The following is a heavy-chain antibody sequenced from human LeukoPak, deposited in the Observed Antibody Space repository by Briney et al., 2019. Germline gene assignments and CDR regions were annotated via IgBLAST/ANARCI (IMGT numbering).Heavy chain of an antibody. CDR2: IYYSGST. V-gene: IGHV4-59*01. CDR1: GGSISSYY. CDR3: ARGVTNRYYYYYMDV. D-gene: IGHD3-3*01. J-gene: IGHJ6*03. Sequence: SETLSLTCTVSGGSISSYYWSWIRQPPGKGLEWIGYIYYSGSTNYNPSLKSRVTISVDTSKNQFSLKLSSVTAADTAVYYCARGVTNRYYYYYMDVWGKGTTVTVSS.